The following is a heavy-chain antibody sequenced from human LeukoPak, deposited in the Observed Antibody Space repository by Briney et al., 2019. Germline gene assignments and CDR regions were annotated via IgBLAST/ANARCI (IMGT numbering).Heavy chain of an antibody. J-gene: IGHJ4*02. Sequence: GGSLRLSCAASGFTFSSYEMNWVRQAPGKGLEWVSSISSSSSYIYYADSVKGRFTITRDNAKNSLYLQMNSLGAEDTAIYYCARDSDVHCSGGSCTNFDYWGQGTLVTVSS. D-gene: IGHD2-15*01. CDR3: ARDSDVHCSGGSCTNFDY. CDR1: GFTFSSYE. V-gene: IGHV3-21*01. CDR2: ISSSSSYI.